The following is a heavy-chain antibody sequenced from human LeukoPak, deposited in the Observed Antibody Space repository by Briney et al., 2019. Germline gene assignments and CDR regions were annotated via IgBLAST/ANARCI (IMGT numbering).Heavy chain of an antibody. CDR3: ARHSYGHRLGDY. J-gene: IGHJ4*02. D-gene: IGHD5-18*01. CDR1: GGSFSGYY. Sequence: SETLSLACAVYGGSFSGYYWSWIRQPPGKGLEWIGEINHSGGTNYNPSLKSRVTISVGTSKNQFSLKLSSVTAADTAVYYCARHSYGHRLGDYWGQGTLVTVSS. V-gene: IGHV4-34*01. CDR2: INHSGGT.